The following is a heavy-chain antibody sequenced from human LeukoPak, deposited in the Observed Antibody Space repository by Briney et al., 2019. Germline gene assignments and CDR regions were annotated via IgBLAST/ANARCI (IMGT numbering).Heavy chain of an antibody. J-gene: IGHJ4*02. CDR3: ARGVRYYYDSGGLPFDC. Sequence: ASVKVSCKASGYTFTSYGISWVRQAPGQGLEWMGWISAYNGNTNYAQKLQGRVTMTTDTSTSTAYMELRSLRSDDTAVYYCARGVRYYYDSGGLPFDCWGPGTLVTVSS. CDR1: GYTFTSYG. D-gene: IGHD3-22*01. CDR2: ISAYNGNT. V-gene: IGHV1-18*01.